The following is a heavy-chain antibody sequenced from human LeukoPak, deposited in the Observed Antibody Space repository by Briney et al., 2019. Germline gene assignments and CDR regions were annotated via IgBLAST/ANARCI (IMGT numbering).Heavy chain of an antibody. CDR3: GAVGATRSYFYDPLFDY. CDR1: GFTFSSYG. V-gene: IGHV3-30*03. Sequence: GGSLRLSCAASGFTFSSYGMHWVRQAPGKGLEWVAVISYDGSNKYYADSVKGRFTISRDNSKSTLYLQMNSLRAEDTAVYYCGAVGATRSYFYDPLFDYWGQGTLVTVSS. CDR2: ISYDGSNK. J-gene: IGHJ4*02. D-gene: IGHD1-26*01.